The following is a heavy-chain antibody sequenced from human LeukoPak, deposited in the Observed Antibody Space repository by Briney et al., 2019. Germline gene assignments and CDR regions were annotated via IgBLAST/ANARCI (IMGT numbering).Heavy chain of an antibody. V-gene: IGHV1-2*02. Sequence: GASVKVSCKASGYTFTGYYMHWVRQAPGQGLEWMGWINPNSGGTNYAQKFQGRVTMTRDTSISTAYMELSRLRSDDTAVYYCAREAGITMVRGVIDYWGQGTLVTVSS. CDR3: AREAGITMVRGVIDY. J-gene: IGHJ4*02. CDR2: INPNSGGT. CDR1: GYTFTGYY. D-gene: IGHD3-10*01.